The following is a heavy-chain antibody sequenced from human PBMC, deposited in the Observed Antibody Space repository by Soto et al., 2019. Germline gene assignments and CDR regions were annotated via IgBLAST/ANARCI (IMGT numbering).Heavy chain of an antibody. CDR3: ARAPLGVVPAAIDWFDP. CDR1: GGSISSGDYY. V-gene: IGHV4-30-4*01. CDR2: IYYSGST. Sequence: QVQLQESGPGLVKPSQTLSLTCTVSGGSISSGDYYWSWIRQPPGKGLEWIGYIYYSGSTYYNPSLKNRVTISVDTSKNQFSLKLSSVTAADTAVYYYARAPLGVVPAAIDWFDPWGQGTLVTVSS. D-gene: IGHD2-2*02. J-gene: IGHJ5*02.